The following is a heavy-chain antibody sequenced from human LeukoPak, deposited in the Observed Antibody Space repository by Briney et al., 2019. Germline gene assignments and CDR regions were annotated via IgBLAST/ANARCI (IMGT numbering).Heavy chain of an antibody. CDR2: INSVGTYV. Sequence: GGSLRLSCAASKFTFSTYNMNWVRQAPGKGLEWVSSINSVGTYVYYADSVEGRFTISRDNAKNSLYLQMNSLRVEDTAVYYCARDTYGDYSLDFWGQGTLVTVS. CDR1: KFTFSTYN. J-gene: IGHJ4*02. D-gene: IGHD4-17*01. CDR3: ARDTYGDYSLDF. V-gene: IGHV3-21*01.